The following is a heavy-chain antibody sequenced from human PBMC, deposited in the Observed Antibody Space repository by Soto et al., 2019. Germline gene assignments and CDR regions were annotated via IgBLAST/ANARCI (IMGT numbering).Heavy chain of an antibody. CDR2: ISYDGYNK. CDR1: GFTFNIYG. J-gene: IGHJ5*02. V-gene: IGHV3-30*18. D-gene: IGHD6-13*01. Sequence: QEQLVESGGGVVQPGRSLRLSCAASGFTFNIYGMHWVRQAPGKGLEWVAVISYDGYNKDHADSVKGRFTISRDNSKNTLYLQMNSLRDEDTAVYYCANGRRPYGSSSWYWFDPWGQGTLVTVSS. CDR3: ANGRRPYGSSSWYWFDP.